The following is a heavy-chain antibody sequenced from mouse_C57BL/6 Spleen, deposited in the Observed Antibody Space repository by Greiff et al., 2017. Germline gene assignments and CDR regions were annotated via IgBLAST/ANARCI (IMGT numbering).Heavy chain of an antibody. J-gene: IGHJ2*01. D-gene: IGHD4-1*01. CDR2: IRNKANNHAT. CDR3: TLNRDEDYFDY. Sequence: EVMLVESGGGLVQPGGSMKLSCAASGFTFSDAWMDWVRQSPEKGLEWVAEIRNKANNHATYYAESVKGRFTISRDYSKRCFYLKMISLGAEDTGIYYFTLNRDEDYFDYWGQGTTLTVSS. V-gene: IGHV6-6*01. CDR1: GFTFSDAW.